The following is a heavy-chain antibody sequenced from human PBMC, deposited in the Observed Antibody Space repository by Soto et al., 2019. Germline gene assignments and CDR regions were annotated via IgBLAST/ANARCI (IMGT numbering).Heavy chain of an antibody. CDR2: IRGKADNYAT. Sequence: EVQLVESGGGLVQPGGSLKLSCAASGFTFSGSAMHWVRLTSGKGLEWVGRIRGKADNYATAYAASVKGRFTISRDDSKNTAYLQMNSLRTEDTAVYYCTKWEVGNSRPLDYWGQGTLVTVSS. CDR3: TKWEVGNSRPLDY. V-gene: IGHV3-73*01. CDR1: GFTFSGSA. D-gene: IGHD1-26*01. J-gene: IGHJ4*02.